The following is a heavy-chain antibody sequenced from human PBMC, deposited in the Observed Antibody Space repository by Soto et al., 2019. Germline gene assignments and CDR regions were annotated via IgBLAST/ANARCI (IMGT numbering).Heavy chain of an antibody. Sequence: ASVNVSCKASGYTFASYGISWVRQAPGQGLEWMGWISAYNGNTNYAQKLQGRVTMTTDTSTSTAYMELRSLRSDDTAVYYCALEMFGLLRGVTRPSGQAPLVTVS. D-gene: IGHD3-10*01. V-gene: IGHV1-18*01. CDR1: GYTFASYG. CDR2: ISAYNGNT. J-gene: IGHJ5*02. CDR3: ALEMFGLLRGVTRP.